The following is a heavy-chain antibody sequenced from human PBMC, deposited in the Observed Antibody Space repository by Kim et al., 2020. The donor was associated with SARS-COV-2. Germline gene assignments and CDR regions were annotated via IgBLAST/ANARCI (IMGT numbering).Heavy chain of an antibody. Sequence: ASVKVSCKASGYTFTSYDINWVRQATGQGLEWMGWMNPNSGNTGYAQKFQGRVTMTRNTSISTAYMELSSLRSEDTAVYYCARGGSTRRIFWGNRTPRPYYFDYWGQGTLVTVSS. J-gene: IGHJ4*02. V-gene: IGHV1-8*01. CDR2: MNPNSGNT. D-gene: IGHD3-9*01. CDR3: ARGGSTRRIFWGNRTPRPYYFDY. CDR1: GYTFTSYD.